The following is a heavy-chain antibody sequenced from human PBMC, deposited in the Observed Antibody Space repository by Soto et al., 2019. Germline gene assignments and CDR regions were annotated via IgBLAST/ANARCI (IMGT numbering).Heavy chain of an antibody. D-gene: IGHD5-12*01. J-gene: IGHJ4*02. CDR2: IKSKTDGGTT. CDR3: TTTLDGYNQPYFADY. CDR1: GFTFSNAW. V-gene: IGHV3-15*01. Sequence: KTGGSLRLSCAASGFTFSNAWMSWVRQAPGKGLEWVGRIKSKTDGGTTDYAAPVKGRFTISRDDSKNTLYLQMNSLKTEDTAVYYCTTTLDGYNQPYFADYWGQGTLVTVSS.